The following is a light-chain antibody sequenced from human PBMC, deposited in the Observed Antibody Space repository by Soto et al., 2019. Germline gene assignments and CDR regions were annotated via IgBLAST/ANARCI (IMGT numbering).Light chain of an antibody. V-gene: IGLV2-14*01. CDR3: TSFTTRSSLV. CDR1: SSDIAIYNY. CDR2: EVT. Sequence: QSALTQPASVAGSLGQSITLSCTGTSSDIAIYNYVSWYQHHPGRVPKLLISEVTNRPSGASDRFSGSKSGNTASLTISGLQADDEADYYCTSFTTRSSLVFGGGTKLTVL. J-gene: IGLJ2*01.